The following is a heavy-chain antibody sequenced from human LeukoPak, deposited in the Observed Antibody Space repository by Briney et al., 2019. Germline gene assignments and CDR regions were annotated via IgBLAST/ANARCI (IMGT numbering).Heavy chain of an antibody. Sequence: PGGSLRLSCAASGFTVSSNYINWVRQAPGKGLEWVSLIYSGGTTYYADSVKGRFTISRDNSKNTVYLQMNSLRAEDTAVYYCARGVRDILSGYYTDYYFYYMDVWGKGTTVTVSS. J-gene: IGHJ6*03. CDR1: GFTVSSNY. D-gene: IGHD3-3*01. CDR2: IYSGGTT. CDR3: ARGVRDILSGYYTDYYFYYMDV. V-gene: IGHV3-53*01.